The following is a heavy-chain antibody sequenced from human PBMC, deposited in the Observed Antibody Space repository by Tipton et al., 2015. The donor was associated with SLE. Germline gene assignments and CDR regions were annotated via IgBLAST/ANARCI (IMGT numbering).Heavy chain of an antibody. V-gene: IGHV4-39*07. D-gene: IGHD6-13*01. CDR3: ARWPLRVAAEGLY. J-gene: IGHJ4*02. CDR1: GGSISSGSYY. Sequence: TLSLTCTVSGGSISSGSYYWGWVRQPPGKGLELIGTVYYTGDTKYNPSLRGRATISIDTSKSQFSLRLTSMTAADTAVYYCARWPLRVAAEGLYWGQGTRVTVSS. CDR2: VYYTGDT.